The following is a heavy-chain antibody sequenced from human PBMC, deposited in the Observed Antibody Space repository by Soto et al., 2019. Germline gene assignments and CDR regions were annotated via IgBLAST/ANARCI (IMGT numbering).Heavy chain of an antibody. V-gene: IGHV3-23*01. J-gene: IGHJ4*02. D-gene: IGHD3-22*01. CDR2: ISGSGGDI. CDR1: GFTFRTYA. Sequence: GGSLRLSCAGSGFTFRTYAMSWVRQAPGKGLEWVSTISGSGGDIFYADSVKSRFTISRDNSKNTLYLQMDSLRAEDTAIYYCAKDSTYYDSSGYYLWGQGTLVTVSS. CDR3: AKDSTYYDSSGYYL.